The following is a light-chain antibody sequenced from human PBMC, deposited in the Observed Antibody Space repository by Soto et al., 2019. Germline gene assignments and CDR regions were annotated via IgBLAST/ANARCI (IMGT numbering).Light chain of an antibody. Sequence: IVMPQTPATLSVSPGERATLSCRASQSVSISLAWYQQKHGQAPRLLIYDASNRATGVPARFSGSGSGTDLTLTISSLEPEDFAVYYCQHRSSLPPTFGQGRRSEI. CDR3: QHRSSLPPT. CDR1: QSVSIS. CDR2: DAS. V-gene: IGKV3-11*01. J-gene: IGKJ5*01.